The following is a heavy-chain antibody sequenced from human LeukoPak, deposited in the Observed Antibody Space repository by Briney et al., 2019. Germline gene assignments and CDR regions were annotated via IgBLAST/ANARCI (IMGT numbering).Heavy chain of an antibody. CDR1: GFTFSSYG. D-gene: IGHD5-18*01. CDR3: EKEKGYRYGYWFFDY. CDR2: ISYDGSNN. J-gene: IGHJ4*02. V-gene: IGHV3-30*18. Sequence: VGFLRLSCAASGFTFSSYGMHWVCQAPGKGLESAALISYDGSNNYYVYSVQGRFNITREKSENTLYLQMNSPKAEDTAVYYCEKEKGYRYGYWFFDYWGQGTLVTVSS.